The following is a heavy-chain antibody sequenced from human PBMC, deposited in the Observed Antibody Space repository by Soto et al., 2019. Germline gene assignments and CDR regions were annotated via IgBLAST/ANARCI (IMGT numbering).Heavy chain of an antibody. D-gene: IGHD1-26*01. J-gene: IGHJ5*02. V-gene: IGHV4-30-4*01. Sequence: SETLSLTCTVSGGSVDRGDYYWSWIRQPPGKGLEWMGYIYHSGSTHYNPSLNSRLTISIDTSTNRFSLNLTSVTAADTAVYFCARLRWETENNWFDPWGQGALVTVSS. CDR2: IYHSGST. CDR3: ARLRWETENNWFDP. CDR1: GGSVDRGDYY.